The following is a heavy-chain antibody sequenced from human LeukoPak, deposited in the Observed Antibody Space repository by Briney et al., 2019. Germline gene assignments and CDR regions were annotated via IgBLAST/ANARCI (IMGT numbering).Heavy chain of an antibody. CDR3: AKGRLRVYSQLWSGYPPTDDTRFYYGFDV. J-gene: IGHJ6*02. CDR2: ISFDGNNK. CDR1: GYTVSSTF. V-gene: IGHV3-30*18. Sequence: PGGSLRLSCAATGYTVSSTFMNWVRQTPDKGLEWVAVISFDGNNKYYADSVKGRFTVSRNNSQNTLYLQVSSLMSNDTAVYFCAKGRLRVYSQLWSGYPPTDDTRFYYGFDVWGQGTTVIVSS. D-gene: IGHD3-3*01.